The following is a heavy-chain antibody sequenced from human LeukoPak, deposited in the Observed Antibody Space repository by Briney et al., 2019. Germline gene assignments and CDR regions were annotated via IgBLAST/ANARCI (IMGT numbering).Heavy chain of an antibody. D-gene: IGHD3-16*01. CDR3: ASQARGHGMDV. CDR2: IYYSGST. Sequence: SETLSLTCTVSGGSISSGDYYWSWIRQPPGKGLEWIGYIYYSGSTYYNPSLKSRVTISVDTSKNQFSLKLSSVTAADTAVYYCASQARGHGMDVWGPGTTVTVSS. V-gene: IGHV4-30-4*01. CDR1: GGSISSGDYY. J-gene: IGHJ6*02.